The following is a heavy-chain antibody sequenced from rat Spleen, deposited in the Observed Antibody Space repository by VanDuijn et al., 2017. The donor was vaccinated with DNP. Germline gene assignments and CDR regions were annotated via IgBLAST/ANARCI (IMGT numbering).Heavy chain of an antibody. V-gene: IGHV6-6*01. Sequence: EVQVLESGGGLVRPGNSLRLSCATSGFTFSSAWMYWYRQFPEKRLEWVARIKPKSNNYATDYTETVKGRFTISRDDSKSSIFLQMNNLKEEDTAIYYCAWPSTWGQGVMVTVSS. CDR3: AWPST. J-gene: IGHJ2*01. D-gene: IGHD1-10*01. CDR1: GFTFSSAW. CDR2: IKPKSNNYAT.